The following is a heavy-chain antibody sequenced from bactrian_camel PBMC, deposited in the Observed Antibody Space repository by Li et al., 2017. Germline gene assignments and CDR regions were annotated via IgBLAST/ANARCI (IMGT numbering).Heavy chain of an antibody. CDR3: ASVNYYSSYDASCILFSPSRYNY. V-gene: IGHV3-2*01. D-gene: IGHD4*01. J-gene: IGHJ4*01. CDR1: GDTRNTHC. CDR2: IYLTTGGT. Sequence: HVQLVESGGASVQTGGSLRLSCAFSGDTRNTHCMAWFRQAPGKEREAIATIYLTTGGTYYADSVKGRFTISRDNNKNTLYLQMDSLKPEDAAMYYCASVNYYSSYDASCILFSPSRYNYWGQGTQ.